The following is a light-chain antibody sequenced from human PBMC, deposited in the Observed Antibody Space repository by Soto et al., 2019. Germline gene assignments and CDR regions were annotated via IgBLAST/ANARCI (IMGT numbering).Light chain of an antibody. Sequence: EIVMTQSPATLSVSPGERATLSCRASQSVSSNLAWYQQKPGQAPRLLIYGASTRATGIPARSSGSGSGTEFTLTISSLQSEDFAVYYCQQYNNWPPLTFGGGTRWIS. CDR2: GAS. J-gene: IGKJ4*01. CDR1: QSVSSN. CDR3: QQYNNWPPLT. V-gene: IGKV3-15*01.